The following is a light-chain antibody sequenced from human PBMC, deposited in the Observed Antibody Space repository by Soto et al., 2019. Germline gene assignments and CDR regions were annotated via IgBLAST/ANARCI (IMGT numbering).Light chain of an antibody. CDR3: QKYNSAPLT. J-gene: IGKJ3*01. CDR2: AAF. Sequence: DIQMTQSPSSVSASVGDRVTITCRASQGISSWLAWYQQKPGKVPKLLIYAAFALQSGVPSRFSGSGSGTDFTLTISSLQPVDVATYYCQKYNSAPLTFGPGTKVEIK. V-gene: IGKV1-27*01. CDR1: QGISSW.